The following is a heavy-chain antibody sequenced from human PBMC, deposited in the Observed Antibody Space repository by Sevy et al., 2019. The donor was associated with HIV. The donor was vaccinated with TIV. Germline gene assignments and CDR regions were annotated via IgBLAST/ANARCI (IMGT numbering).Heavy chain of an antibody. CDR2: ISTSSTYI. V-gene: IGHV3-21*01. CDR3: ARDRGVGTSSYGMDV. D-gene: IGHD1-26*01. J-gene: IGHJ6*02. Sequence: GGSRRLSCTASGFIFSHYSMNWVRQAPGKGLEWVSSISTSSTYIYYADSVKGRFTISRDNAKNLLYLQMNSLRAEDTAVYQCARDRGVGTSSYGMDVWGQGTTVTVSS. CDR1: GFIFSHYS.